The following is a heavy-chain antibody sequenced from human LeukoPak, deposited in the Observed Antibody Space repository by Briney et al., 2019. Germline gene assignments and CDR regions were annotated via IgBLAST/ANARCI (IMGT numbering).Heavy chain of an antibody. CDR2: IYYSGST. J-gene: IGHJ6*02. CDR3: ARHSCQGIAAAGTFFDYYGMDV. V-gene: IGHV4-39*01. Sequence: SETLSLTCTVSGGSISSYYWGWIRQPPGKGLEWIGSIYYSGSTYYNPSLKSRVTISVDTSKNQFSLKLSSVTAADTAVYYCARHSCQGIAAAGTFFDYYGMDVWGQGTTVTVSS. D-gene: IGHD6-13*01. CDR1: GGSISSYY.